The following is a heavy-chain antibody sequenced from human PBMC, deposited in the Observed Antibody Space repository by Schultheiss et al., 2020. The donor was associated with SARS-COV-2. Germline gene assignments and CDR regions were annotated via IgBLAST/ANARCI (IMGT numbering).Heavy chain of an antibody. CDR3: ARVGRIGSGGDRPGALDN. V-gene: IGHV4-61*01. CDR1: NGSVSIGSYY. CDR2: VNNIATT. D-gene: IGHD2-21*01. J-gene: IGHJ4*02. Sequence: SETLSLTCTVSNGSVSIGSYYWSWLRQPPGKGLEWIGYVNNIATTNYNPSLKSRVTISVDTSKNQFSLKVDSVTAADTAMYFCARVGRIGSGGDRPGALDNWGQGTLVTVSS.